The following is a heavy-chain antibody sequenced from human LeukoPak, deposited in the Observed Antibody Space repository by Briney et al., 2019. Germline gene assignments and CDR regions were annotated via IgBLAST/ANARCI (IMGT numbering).Heavy chain of an antibody. D-gene: IGHD2-15*01. CDR1: GGSISSYY. CDR2: IYYSGST. CDR3: ARDLCSGGSCYSGFDP. Sequence: PSETLSLTCTVSGGSISSYYWSWIRQPPGKGLEWIGYIYYSGSTNYNPSLKSRVTISVDTSKNQFSLKLSSVTAADTAVYYCARDLCSGGSCYSGFDPWGQGTLVTVSS. J-gene: IGHJ5*02. V-gene: IGHV4-59*01.